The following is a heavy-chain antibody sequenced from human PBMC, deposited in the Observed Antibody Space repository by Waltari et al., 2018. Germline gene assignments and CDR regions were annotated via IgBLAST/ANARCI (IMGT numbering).Heavy chain of an antibody. CDR2: INHSGST. CDR1: DYSISSGFY. CDR3: ARQGGYINVWWEDYWYFDH. V-gene: IGHV4-38-2*01. D-gene: IGHD1-26*01. J-gene: IGHJ2*01. Sequence: QVHLQVSGPGLVTPSETLSLTCAVSDYSISSGFYWGWIRQPPGKGLEWIGSINHSGSTFYTPPLKRRVTISVDTALTHFSLKLNSVTATDTAVYYCARQGGYINVWWEDYWYFDHWGRGTLVTVSS.